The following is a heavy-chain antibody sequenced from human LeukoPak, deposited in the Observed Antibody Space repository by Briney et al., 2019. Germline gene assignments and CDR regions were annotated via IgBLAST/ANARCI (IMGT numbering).Heavy chain of an antibody. CDR3: AGRLGDTAMLTHYFDY. Sequence: SGTLSLTCAVSGGSISSSNWWSWVRQPPGKGLEWIGEIYHSGSTNYNPSLKSRVTISVDTSKNQFSLKLSSVTAADTAVYYCAGRLGDTAMLTHYFDYWGQGTLVTVSS. CDR2: IYHSGST. CDR1: GGSISSSNW. J-gene: IGHJ4*02. V-gene: IGHV4-4*02. D-gene: IGHD5-18*01.